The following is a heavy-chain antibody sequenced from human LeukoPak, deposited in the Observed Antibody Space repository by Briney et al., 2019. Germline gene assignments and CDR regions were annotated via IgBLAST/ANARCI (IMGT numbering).Heavy chain of an antibody. CDR3: ATSRHQYYDFWRGYPPITQITYYYYGMDV. CDR2: FDPEDGET. D-gene: IGHD3-3*01. Sequence: ASVKVSCKVSGYTLTELSMHWVRQAPGKGLEWMGGFDPEDGETIYAQKFHGRVTMTEDTSTDTAYMELSSLRSEDTAVYYCATSRHQYYDFWRGYPPITQITYYYYGMDVWGQGTTVTVSS. CDR1: GYTLTELS. V-gene: IGHV1-24*01. J-gene: IGHJ6*02.